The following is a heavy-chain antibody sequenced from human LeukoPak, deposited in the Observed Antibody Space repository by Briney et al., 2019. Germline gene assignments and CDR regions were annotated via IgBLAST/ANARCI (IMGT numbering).Heavy chain of an antibody. Sequence: SVKVSCKASGGTFSSYAISWVRQAPGQGLEWMGGIIPIFGTANYAQKFQGRVTITTDESTSTAYMELSSLRSEDTAVYYCASRWSEYSSSYDHWGQGTLVTVSS. CDR3: ASRWSEYSSSYDH. V-gene: IGHV1-69*05. CDR2: IIPIFGTA. D-gene: IGHD6-13*01. CDR1: GGTFSSYA. J-gene: IGHJ4*02.